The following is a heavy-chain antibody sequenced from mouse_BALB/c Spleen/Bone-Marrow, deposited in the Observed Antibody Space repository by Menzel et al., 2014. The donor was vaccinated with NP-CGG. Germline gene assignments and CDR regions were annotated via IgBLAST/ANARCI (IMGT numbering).Heavy chain of an antibody. Sequence: QVQLQQPGAELMKPGASVKISCKATGYTFSSYWIEWVKQRPGHGPEWIGEILPGSGSTNYNEKFKGKATFTADTSSNTAYMQLSSLTSEDSAVYYCAREDIATVVEMDYWGQGTSVTVSS. CDR1: GYTFSSYW. V-gene: IGHV1-9*01. D-gene: IGHD1-1*01. CDR3: AREDIATVVEMDY. CDR2: ILPGSGST. J-gene: IGHJ4*01.